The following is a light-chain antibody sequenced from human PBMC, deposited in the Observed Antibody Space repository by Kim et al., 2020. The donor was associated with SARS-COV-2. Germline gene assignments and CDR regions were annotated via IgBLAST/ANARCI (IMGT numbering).Light chain of an antibody. Sequence: VSPGERATLSCRASQNVGSSLAWYQQKPGQAPRLLIYDASTRATVIPARFSGSGSGTEFTLTISSLQSEDFAVYYCHQYNNWPLYSFGQGTKVEI. CDR2: DAS. J-gene: IGKJ2*03. V-gene: IGKV3-15*01. CDR1: QNVGSS. CDR3: HQYNNWPLYS.